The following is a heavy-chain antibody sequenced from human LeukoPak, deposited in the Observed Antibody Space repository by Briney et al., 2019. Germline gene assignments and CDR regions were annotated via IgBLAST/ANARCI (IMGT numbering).Heavy chain of an antibody. D-gene: IGHD3-22*01. CDR3: ARDSFAGYDSSGYSSYDY. Sequence: GGSLRLSCAASGFSFSDYSMNWVRQAPGKGQEWVSFISSYSTYIYYADSLKGRFTISRDNAKNSLYLQMNSLRAEDTAVYYCARDSFAGYDSSGYSSYDYWGQGTLVTVSS. J-gene: IGHJ4*02. CDR1: GFSFSDYS. V-gene: IGHV3-21*01. CDR2: ISSYSTYI.